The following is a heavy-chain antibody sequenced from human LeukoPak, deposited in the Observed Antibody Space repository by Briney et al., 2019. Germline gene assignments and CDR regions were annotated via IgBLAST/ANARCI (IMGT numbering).Heavy chain of an antibody. V-gene: IGHV3-15*01. D-gene: IGHD3-22*01. J-gene: IGHJ4*02. Sequence: GGSLRLSCAASGFTFRNAWMTWVRQAPGQGLEWVGRIKSKTDGGTTDYAAPVKVRFTILRDDSKNTLHLQMNSLKTEDTALYYCTTTYNYDSSGSIVDYWGQGTLVTVSS. CDR2: IKSKTDGGTT. CDR3: TTTYNYDSSGSIVDY. CDR1: GFTFRNAW.